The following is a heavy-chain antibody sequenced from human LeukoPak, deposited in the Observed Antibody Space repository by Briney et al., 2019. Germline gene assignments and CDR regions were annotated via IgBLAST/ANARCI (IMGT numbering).Heavy chain of an antibody. CDR1: GFTFSNFG. D-gene: IGHD2-21*01. V-gene: IGHV3-33*01. CDR3: ARGYGGESGAFDI. Sequence: PGGSLRLSYAASGFTFSNFGMHWVRQAPGKGLEWVAVIWYDESKEYYVDSVKGRLTISRDNSKNTLYLQMNSLRAEDTAVYYCARGYGGESGAFDIWGQGTMVIVSS. J-gene: IGHJ3*02. CDR2: IWYDESKE.